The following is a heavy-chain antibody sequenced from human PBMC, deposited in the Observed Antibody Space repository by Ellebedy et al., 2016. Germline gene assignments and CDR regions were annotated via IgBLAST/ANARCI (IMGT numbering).Heavy chain of an antibody. CDR2: ISDDGNDK. V-gene: IGHV3-30*03. CDR1: GFTFSRYG. Sequence: GGSLRLSXAASGFTFSRYGMHWVRQAPGKGLEWVAVISDDGNDKDYTDSVKGRFTISRDNSKKRLYLQMSGLGADDTAVYYCVTRHNAAFDIWGQGTTVTVS. D-gene: IGHD1-1*01. CDR3: VTRHNAAFDI. J-gene: IGHJ3*02.